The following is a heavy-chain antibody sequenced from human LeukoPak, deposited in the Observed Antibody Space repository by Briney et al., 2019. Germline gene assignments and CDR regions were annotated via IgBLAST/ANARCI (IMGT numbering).Heavy chain of an antibody. D-gene: IGHD1-26*01. CDR2: ISAYNGNT. Sequence: ASVKVSCKASGYTFTSYGISWVRQAPGQGLEWMGWISAYNGNTNYAQKLQGRVTMATDTSTSTAYMELRSLRSDDTAVYYCARDVIGSYTRWFDPWGQGTLVTVSS. J-gene: IGHJ5*02. V-gene: IGHV1-18*01. CDR1: GYTFTSYG. CDR3: ARDVIGSYTRWFDP.